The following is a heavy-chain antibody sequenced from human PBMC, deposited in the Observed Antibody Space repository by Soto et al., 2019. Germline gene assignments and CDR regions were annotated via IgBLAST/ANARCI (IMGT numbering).Heavy chain of an antibody. D-gene: IGHD6-19*01. CDR3: AIHHTSGWLYFDS. V-gene: IGHV3-11*01. CDR2: ISSSGRAI. CDR1: GFTVSGND. J-gene: IGHJ4*02. Sequence: QLQLLESGGDLVKPGGSLRLSCAASGFTVSGNDLSWIRQAPGKGLEWVSSISSSGRAIYYADSVKGRFTISRDNAKASLYLQMSSLRAEDTAIYYCAIHHTSGWLYFDSWGQGTLVTVSS.